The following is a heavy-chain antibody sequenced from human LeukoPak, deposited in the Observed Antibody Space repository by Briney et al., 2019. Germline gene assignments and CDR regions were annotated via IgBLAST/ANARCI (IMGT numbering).Heavy chain of an antibody. D-gene: IGHD2-2*01. CDR3: ARVVAAAMYSMYYYYYYMHV. V-gene: IGHV4-34*01. CDR2: INHSGST. CDR1: GGSFSGYY. Sequence: SETLSLTCAVYGGSFSGYYWSWIRQPPGKGREWIGEINHSGSTNYNPSLTSRVTISVDTSTNQFSLKLSSVTAADTAVYYCARVVAAAMYSMYYYYYYMHVWGKGTTVTVS. J-gene: IGHJ6*03.